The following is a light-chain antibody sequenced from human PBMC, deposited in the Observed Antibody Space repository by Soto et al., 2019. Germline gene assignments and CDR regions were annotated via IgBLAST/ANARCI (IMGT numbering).Light chain of an antibody. Sequence: QSVLTQPPSASGSPGQSVTISCTGTSSDVGGYNYVSWYQQHPGKAPKLMIYEVSKRPSGVPDRFSGSKSGNTASLTVSGLQAEDEADYYCSSYAGSNNLGDVLGTGTKLTAL. V-gene: IGLV2-8*01. CDR3: SSYAGSNNLGDV. CDR2: EVS. J-gene: IGLJ1*01. CDR1: SSDVGGYNY.